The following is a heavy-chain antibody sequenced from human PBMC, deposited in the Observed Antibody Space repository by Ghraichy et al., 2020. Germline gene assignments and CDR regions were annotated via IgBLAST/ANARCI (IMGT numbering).Heavy chain of an antibody. V-gene: IGHV3-13*01. D-gene: IGHD4-17*01. CDR3: ARVGTVTTGGYYYYGMDV. CDR2: IGTAGDT. CDR1: GFTFSSYD. J-gene: IGHJ6*02. Sequence: GGSLRLSCAASGFTFSSYDMHWVRQATGKGLEWVSAIGTAGDTYYPGSVKGRFTISRENAKNSLYLQMNSLRAGDTAVYYCARVGTVTTGGYYYYGMDVWGQGTTVTVSS.